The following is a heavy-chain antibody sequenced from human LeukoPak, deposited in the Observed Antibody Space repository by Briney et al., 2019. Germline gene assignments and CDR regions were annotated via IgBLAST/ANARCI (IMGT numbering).Heavy chain of an antibody. Sequence: GGSLRLSCAASGFTFSGYAMHWVGQAPGKGLEWVAVISYDGSNEYYADSVKGRFTISRDNSKNTLYLQMNSLSVEDTAVYYCARVGYYASGPFSYFDYWGQGTLVTVSS. CDR2: ISYDGSNE. CDR1: GFTFSGYA. D-gene: IGHD3-10*01. V-gene: IGHV3-30-3*01. CDR3: ARVGYYASGPFSYFDY. J-gene: IGHJ4*02.